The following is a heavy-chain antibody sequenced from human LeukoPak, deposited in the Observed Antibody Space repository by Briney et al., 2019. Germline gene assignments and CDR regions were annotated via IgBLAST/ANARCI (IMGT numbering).Heavy chain of an antibody. V-gene: IGHV4-59*01. CDR1: GDSISSYY. CDR3: ARAASWEYYFDH. Sequence: PSETLSLTCTVSGDSISSYYWSWIRQPPGKGLEWIGYIYYSGSTNYNPSLKSRVTISVDTSKNQFSLKLSSVTAADTAVYYCARAASWEYYFDHWGQGTLVTVSS. J-gene: IGHJ4*02. CDR2: IYYSGST. D-gene: IGHD1-26*01.